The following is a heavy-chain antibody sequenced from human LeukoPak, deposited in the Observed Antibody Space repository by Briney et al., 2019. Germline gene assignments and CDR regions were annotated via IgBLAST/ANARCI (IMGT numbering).Heavy chain of an antibody. D-gene: IGHD6-13*01. CDR3: ARGRSGAAAGPLLI. CDR2: IFHSGSI. J-gene: IGHJ4*02. CDR1: GFTFSSYAM. V-gene: IGHV4-4*02. Sequence: PGGSLRLSCAASGFTFSSYAMSWVRQPPGKGLEWIGEIFHSGSINYNPSLKSRVTISVDKSNNQVSLKWSSVTAADTAVYYCARGRSGAAAGPLLIWGQGTLVTVSS.